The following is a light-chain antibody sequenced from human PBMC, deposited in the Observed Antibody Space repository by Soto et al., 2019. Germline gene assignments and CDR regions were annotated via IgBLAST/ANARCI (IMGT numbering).Light chain of an antibody. CDR3: QKYNSYSPERT. CDR1: QSISSW. Sequence: DIQMTQSPSTLSASVGDRVTITCRASQSISSWLAWYQQKPGKAPKLLIYDASSLESGVPSRFSGSGSGTEFPLTISSLQPDDFATFYCQKYNSYSPERTFGQGTKVEIK. CDR2: DAS. V-gene: IGKV1-5*01. J-gene: IGKJ1*01.